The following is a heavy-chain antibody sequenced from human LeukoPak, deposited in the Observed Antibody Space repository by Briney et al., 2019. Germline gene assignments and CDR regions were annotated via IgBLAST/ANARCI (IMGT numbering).Heavy chain of an antibody. Sequence: GGSLRLSCAASGFTFTGYAMNWVRQAPGKGLEWVSGTSGSGGSTYYTDSVKGRFTISRDNSKNTLYLQLNSLRVEDTAVYYCAREDIEGSADYWGQGTLVTVSS. V-gene: IGHV3-23*01. CDR1: GFTFTGYA. D-gene: IGHD2-15*01. J-gene: IGHJ4*02. CDR2: TSGSGGST. CDR3: AREDIEGSADY.